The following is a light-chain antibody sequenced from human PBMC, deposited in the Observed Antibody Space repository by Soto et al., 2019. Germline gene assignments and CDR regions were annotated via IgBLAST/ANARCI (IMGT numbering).Light chain of an antibody. Sequence: DIQMTQSPSSLSASVGDRGTITCRASETVASDVSWYQQKPGKAPKLLIFAASTLLSGVPSRFSGTGSGTEFTLTISGLQPDDFATYYCQQSYTTPHTFGPGTKV. CDR3: QQSYTTPHT. CDR2: AAS. CDR1: ETVASD. V-gene: IGKV1-39*01. J-gene: IGKJ3*01.